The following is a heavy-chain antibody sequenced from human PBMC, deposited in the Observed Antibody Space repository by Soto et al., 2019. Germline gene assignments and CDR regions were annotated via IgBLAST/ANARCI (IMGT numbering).Heavy chain of an antibody. V-gene: IGHV3-23*01. J-gene: IGHJ4*02. CDR1: GFIFSSSA. Sequence: GGSLRLSCVVSGFIFSSSAMNWVHQAPGKGLEWVSTISGSGVSKYYADSVKGRFTISRDNSNNTVSLQMNSLRAEDAAVYYCAKDRSPGATTWNVYWGQGTLVTVSS. CDR3: AKDRSPGATTWNVY. CDR2: ISGSGVSK. D-gene: IGHD1-26*01.